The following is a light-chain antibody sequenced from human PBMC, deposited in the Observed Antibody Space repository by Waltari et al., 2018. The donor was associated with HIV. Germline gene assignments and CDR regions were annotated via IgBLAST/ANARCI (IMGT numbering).Light chain of an antibody. CDR1: SSNIGGNY. Sequence: QSVLTQPPSASGTPGQRVTISCSGTSSNIGGNYVYWYQQLPGTAPNLLIYRNKQRPSGVPERFSGSKSGTSASMAISGLRSEDEADYYCASWDDSLSGYVVFGGGTKLTVL. V-gene: IGLV1-47*01. CDR3: ASWDDSLSGYVV. CDR2: RNK. J-gene: IGLJ2*01.